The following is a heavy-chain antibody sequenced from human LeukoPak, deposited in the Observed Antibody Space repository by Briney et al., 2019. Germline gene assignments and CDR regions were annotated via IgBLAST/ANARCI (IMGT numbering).Heavy chain of an antibody. V-gene: IGHV4-34*01. CDR1: GGSISNFY. J-gene: IGHJ5*02. D-gene: IGHD3-10*01. Sequence: SETLSLTCTVSGGSISNFYWSWIRQPPGKGLEWIGEINHSGSTNYNPSLKSRVTISVDTSKNQFSLKLSSVTAADTAVYYCARSITMVRGHNWFDPWGQGTLVTVSS. CDR3: ARSITMVRGHNWFDP. CDR2: INHSGST.